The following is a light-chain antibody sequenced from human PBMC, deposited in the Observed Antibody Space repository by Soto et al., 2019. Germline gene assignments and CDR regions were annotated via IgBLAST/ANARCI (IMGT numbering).Light chain of an antibody. CDR2: AAS. J-gene: IGKJ5*01. CDR3: QYTDSFPLIT. CDR1: QAISNW. V-gene: IGKV1-12*01. Sequence: DIQMTQSPSFVSASVVDRVTITCRASQAISNWVAWYQQKPGKAPNLLIYAASSLYSGVPSRFSGSGSGTDFTLTITSLQPEDFATYYCQYTDSFPLITFGQGTRLEIK.